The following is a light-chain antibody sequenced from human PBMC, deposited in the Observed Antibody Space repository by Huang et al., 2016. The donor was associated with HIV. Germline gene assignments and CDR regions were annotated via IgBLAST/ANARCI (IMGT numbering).Light chain of an antibody. CDR1: QSINNY. V-gene: IGKV1-39*01. Sequence: DIQLTQSSSSLAADVGDRVTITCRASQSINNYLNWYQQKSRKAPNLLIYAASTLHSGLSSRFSGRWSETHFTLTISNLQPDDSAIYYCQQSYTTPRTFGQGTKVEIK. CDR2: AAS. J-gene: IGKJ1*01. CDR3: QQSYTTPRT.